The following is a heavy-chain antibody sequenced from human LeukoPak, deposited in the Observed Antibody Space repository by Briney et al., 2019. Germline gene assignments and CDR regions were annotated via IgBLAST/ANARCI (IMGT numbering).Heavy chain of an antibody. J-gene: IGHJ6*02. CDR2: IYYDGSGS. D-gene: IGHD3-10*01. CDR3: ARYYGSGRGYYGLDV. CDR1: GFTFNSYG. V-gene: IGHV3-33*01. Sequence: GGSLRLSSAASGFTFNSYGMHRVRQAPGKGLKWVAVIYYDGSGSYYGDSVKGRFTISRDNSKNTLYLQMNSLRAEDTAVYYCARYYGSGRGYYGLDVWGQGTTVTVSS.